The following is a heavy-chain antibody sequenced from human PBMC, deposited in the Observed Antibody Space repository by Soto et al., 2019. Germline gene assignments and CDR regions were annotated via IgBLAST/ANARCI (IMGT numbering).Heavy chain of an antibody. CDR2: ISYDGSNK. J-gene: IGHJ4*02. D-gene: IGHD6-13*01. CDR1: GFTFSSYA. V-gene: IGHV3-30-3*01. Sequence: QVQLVESGGGVVQPGRSLRLSCAASGFTFSSYAMHWVRQAPGKGLEWVAVISYDGSNKYYADSVKGRFTISRDNSNNALYLHMNCLRAEDTAVYYCARDRIYSSTWYDYWGQGTLVTVSS. CDR3: ARDRIYSSTWYDY.